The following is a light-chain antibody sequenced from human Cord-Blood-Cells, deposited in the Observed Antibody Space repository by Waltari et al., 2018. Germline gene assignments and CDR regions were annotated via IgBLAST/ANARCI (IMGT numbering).Light chain of an antibody. V-gene: IGLV2-11*01. J-gene: IGLJ2*01. CDR1: SSDVGGYNY. CDR2: DVS. CDR3: CSYAGSYTLV. Sequence: QSALTQPRSVSGSPGPSVTISCTGTSSDVGGYNYVSWYQQHPGKAPKLMIYDVSKRPSGVPDRFSGSKSGNTASLTISGLQAEYEADYYCCSYAGSYTLVFGGGTKLTVL.